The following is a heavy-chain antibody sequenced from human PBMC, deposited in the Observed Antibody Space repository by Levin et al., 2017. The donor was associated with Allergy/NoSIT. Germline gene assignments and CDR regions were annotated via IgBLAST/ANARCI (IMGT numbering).Heavy chain of an antibody. Sequence: GESLKISCKASGYTFTDYWIAWVRQMPGKGLEWMGIIYSGDSDARYSPSFQGQVTISVDKSISTAYLQWSSLKASDTAMYYCARHEISCSANTCTGFYYGMDVWGQGTTVTVSS. D-gene: IGHD2-15*01. CDR1: GYTFTDYW. V-gene: IGHV5-51*01. CDR3: ARHEISCSANTCTGFYYGMDV. J-gene: IGHJ6*02. CDR2: IYSGDSDA.